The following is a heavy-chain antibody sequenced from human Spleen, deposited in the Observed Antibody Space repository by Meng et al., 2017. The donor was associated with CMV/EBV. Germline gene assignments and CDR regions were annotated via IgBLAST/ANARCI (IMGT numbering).Heavy chain of an antibody. Sequence: LSCAASGFTFSSYWMHWVRQAPGKGLVWVSLINSDGSSTSYADSVKGRFTISRDNAKNTLYLQMNSLRAEDTAVYYCARGAGGYSSSWGQGTLVTVSS. CDR1: GFTFSSYW. CDR2: INSDGSST. V-gene: IGHV3-74*01. D-gene: IGHD6-13*01. CDR3: ARGAGGYSSS. J-gene: IGHJ4*02.